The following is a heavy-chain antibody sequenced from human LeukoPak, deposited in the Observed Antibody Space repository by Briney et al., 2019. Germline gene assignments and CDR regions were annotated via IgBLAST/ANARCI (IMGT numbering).Heavy chain of an antibody. V-gene: IGHV4-34*01. CDR2: INHSGST. J-gene: IGHJ6*02. D-gene: IGHD6-13*01. CDR3: ARDKGIASAMDV. CDR1: GGSFSGYY. Sequence: SETLSLTCAVYGGSFSGYYWSWIRQPPGKGLEWIGEINHSGSTNYNPSLKSRVTISVDTSKNQFSLKLSSVTAADTAVYYCARDKGIASAMDVWGQGTTVTVSS.